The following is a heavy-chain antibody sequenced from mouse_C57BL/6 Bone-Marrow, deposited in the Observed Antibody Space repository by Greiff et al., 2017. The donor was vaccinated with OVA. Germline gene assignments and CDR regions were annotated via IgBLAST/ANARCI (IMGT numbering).Heavy chain of an antibody. J-gene: IGHJ4*01. V-gene: IGHV1-59*01. D-gene: IGHD1-3*01. CDR3: ANSGMDY. Sequence: VQLQQPRAELVRPGTSVKLSCKASGYTFTSYWMHWVKQRPGQGLEWIGVIDPSDSYTNYNQKFKGKATLTVDTSSSTAYMQLSSLTSEDSAVYYCANSGMDYWGQGTSVTVSS. CDR2: IDPSDSYT. CDR1: GYTFTSYW.